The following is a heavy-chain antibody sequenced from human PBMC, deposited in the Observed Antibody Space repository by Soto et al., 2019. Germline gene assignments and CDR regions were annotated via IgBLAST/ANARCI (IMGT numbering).Heavy chain of an antibody. CDR3: ARGGDYYDSSGYYTRMYYYYGMDV. CDR1: GGSISSYY. V-gene: IGHV4-59*01. D-gene: IGHD3-22*01. CDR2: IYYSGST. J-gene: IGHJ6*02. Sequence: PSETLSLTCTVSGGSISSYYWSWIRQPPGKGLEWIGYIYYSGSTNYNPSLKSRVTISVDTSKNQFSLKLSSVTAADTAVYYCARGGDYYDSSGYYTRMYYYYGMDVWGQGTTVTVSS.